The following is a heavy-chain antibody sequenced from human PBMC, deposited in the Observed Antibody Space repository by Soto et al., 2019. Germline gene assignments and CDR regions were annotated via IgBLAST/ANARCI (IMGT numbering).Heavy chain of an antibody. CDR2: INPKSGGA. J-gene: IGHJ4*02. CDR3: ARGGTFAYDTSGYSVY. Sequence: SVKVSCKTSGYTFSAYYMHWVRQAPGQGLEWMGWINPKSGGALYAQKFQGRVTMTRDTSISTAYMELSRLRSDDTAVYYCARGGTFAYDTSGYSVYWGQGTLVTVSS. CDR1: GYTFSAYY. D-gene: IGHD3-22*01. V-gene: IGHV1-2*02.